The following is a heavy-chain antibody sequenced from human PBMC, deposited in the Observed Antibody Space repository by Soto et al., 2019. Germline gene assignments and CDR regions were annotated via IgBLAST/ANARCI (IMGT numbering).Heavy chain of an antibody. CDR2: IYYSGST. V-gene: IGHV4-39*01. D-gene: IGHD5-18*01. CDR1: GGSISSSSYY. CDR3: ARHRIQLWPGNFDY. Sequence: NPSETLSLTCTVSGGSISSSSYYWGWIRHPPGKGLEWIGSIYYSGSTYYNPSLKSRVTISVDTSKNQFSLKLSSVTAADTAVYYCARHRIQLWPGNFDYWGQGTLVTVYS. J-gene: IGHJ4*02.